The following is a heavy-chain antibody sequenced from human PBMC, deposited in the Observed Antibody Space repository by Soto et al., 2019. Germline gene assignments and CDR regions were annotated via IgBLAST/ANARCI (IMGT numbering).Heavy chain of an antibody. CDR2: ISGSGGST. J-gene: IGHJ6*02. CDR1: GFTFISYA. Sequence: WGSLRLSCAASGFTFISYAIILVRHSPFKGLEWVSAISGSGGSTYYADSVKGRFTISRDNSKNTLYLQMNSLRAEDTAVYYCARPVTTGLYYYYGMDVWGQGTTVTVSS. V-gene: IGHV3-23*01. D-gene: IGHD4-17*01. CDR3: ARPVTTGLYYYYGMDV.